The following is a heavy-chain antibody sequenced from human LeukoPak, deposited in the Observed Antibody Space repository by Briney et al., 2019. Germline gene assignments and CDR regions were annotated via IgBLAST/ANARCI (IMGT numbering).Heavy chain of an antibody. D-gene: IGHD6-19*01. Sequence: SETLSLTCTVSGGSISSGDYYWSWVRQPPGKGLEWIGYIYYSGSTYYNPSLKGRVTISVDTSKNQFSLKLSSVTAADTAVYYCASYSSGWYDAFDIWGQGTMVTVSS. J-gene: IGHJ3*02. CDR2: IYYSGST. CDR3: ASYSSGWYDAFDI. V-gene: IGHV4-30-4*08. CDR1: GGSISSGDYY.